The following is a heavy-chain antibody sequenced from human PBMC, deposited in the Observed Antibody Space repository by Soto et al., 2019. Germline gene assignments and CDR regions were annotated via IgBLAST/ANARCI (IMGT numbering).Heavy chain of an antibody. Sequence: TSETLSLTWTVSGGSISNSSYYWGWIRQPPGKGLEWIGSIYYSGSTYYNPSLKSRVTISVDTSKNQFSLKLSSVTAADTAVYYCARRLSITMVRGVTPFDYWGQGTLVTVS. D-gene: IGHD3-10*01. J-gene: IGHJ4*02. CDR2: IYYSGST. CDR1: GGSISNSSYY. V-gene: IGHV4-39*01. CDR3: ARRLSITMVRGVTPFDY.